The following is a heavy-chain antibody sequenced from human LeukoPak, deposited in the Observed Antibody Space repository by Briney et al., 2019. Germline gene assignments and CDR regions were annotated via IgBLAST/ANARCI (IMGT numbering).Heavy chain of an antibody. CDR3: VRGSTLRHYQY. CDR1: GGSISSSTYY. J-gene: IGHJ4*02. V-gene: IGHV4-39*01. D-gene: IGHD3-16*01. CDR2: IYYSGST. Sequence: SETLSLTCTVSGGSISSSTYYWGWIRRPPGKGLEWFGSIYYSGSTYYNPSLKSRVTVSVDTSKNQFSLKLSSVTAADTAVYYCVRGSTLRHYQYWGQGTLVTVSS.